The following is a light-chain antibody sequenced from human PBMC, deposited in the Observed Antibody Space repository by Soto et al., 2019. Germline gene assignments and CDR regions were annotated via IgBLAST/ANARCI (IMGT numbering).Light chain of an antibody. V-gene: IGLV2-8*01. CDR2: DVS. J-gene: IGLJ2*01. CDR3: SSYAGSNNLL. Sequence: QSVLTQPPYGSGSPGQSVTISCTGTSSDVGGYNYVSWYQQHPGKVPKLMIYDVSKRPSGVPDRFSGSKSGNTASLTVSGLQAEDEADYYCSSYAGSNNLLFGGGTKLTVL. CDR1: SSDVGGYNY.